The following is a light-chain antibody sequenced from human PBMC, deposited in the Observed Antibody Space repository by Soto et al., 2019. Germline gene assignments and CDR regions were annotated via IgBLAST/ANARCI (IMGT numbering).Light chain of an antibody. CDR2: EVS. CDR1: STDVGGYNY. J-gene: IGLJ1*01. V-gene: IGLV2-14*01. Sequence: QSVLAQPSSVSGSPGQSITISCTGTSTDVGGYNYVSWYQHHPGKGPKLIIYEVSNRPSGVSDRFSGSKSGNKASLIISNLEAEDESDYYCGTWDSSLSAPYVFGTGTKVTVL. CDR3: GTWDSSLSAPYV.